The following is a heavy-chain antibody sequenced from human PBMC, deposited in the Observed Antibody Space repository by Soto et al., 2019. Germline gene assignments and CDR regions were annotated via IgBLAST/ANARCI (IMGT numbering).Heavy chain of an antibody. Sequence: QLQLQESGSGLVKPSQTLSLTCAVSGGSISSGGYSWNWIRQPLGKGLEWIGYIYHSGSTYYNPSLKRRVTISVDKSKNQFSLQLTSVTAADTAVYYCARDQLEGNWFDPWGQGTLVTVSS. J-gene: IGHJ5*02. CDR2: IYHSGST. CDR3: ARDQLEGNWFDP. CDR1: GGSISSGGYS. V-gene: IGHV4-30-2*01. D-gene: IGHD1-1*01.